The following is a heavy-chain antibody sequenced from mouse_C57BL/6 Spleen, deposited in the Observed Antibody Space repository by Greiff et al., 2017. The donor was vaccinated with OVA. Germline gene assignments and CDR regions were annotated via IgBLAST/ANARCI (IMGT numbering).Heavy chain of an antibody. J-gene: IGHJ2*01. CDR2: ISDGGSYT. Sequence: EVKVVESGGGLVKPGGSLKLSCAASGFTFSSYAMSWVRQTPEKRLEWVATISDGGSYTYYPDNVKGRFTISRDNAKNNLYLQMSHLKSEDTAMYYCARGRGNYPFDYWGQGTTLTVSS. V-gene: IGHV5-4*03. D-gene: IGHD2-1*01. CDR1: GFTFSSYA. CDR3: ARGRGNYPFDY.